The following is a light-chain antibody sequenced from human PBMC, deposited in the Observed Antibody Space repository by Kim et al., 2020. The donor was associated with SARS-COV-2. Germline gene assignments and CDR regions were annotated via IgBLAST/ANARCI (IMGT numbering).Light chain of an antibody. CDR1: QSVSSY. CDR3: QQRSTI. CDR2: DAS. Sequence: TLSLSPGERATLSCRASQSVSSYLAWYQQKPGQAPRLLIYDASNRATGIPARFSGSGSGTDFTLTISSLEPEDLAVYYCQQRSTIFGGGTKVDIK. V-gene: IGKV3-11*01. J-gene: IGKJ4*01.